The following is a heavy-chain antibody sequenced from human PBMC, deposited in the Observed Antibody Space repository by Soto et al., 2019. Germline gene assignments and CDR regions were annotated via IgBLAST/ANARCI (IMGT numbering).Heavy chain of an antibody. CDR1: GDSVSSSSAA. J-gene: IGHJ4*02. Sequence: SPTLSLTCAISGDSVSSSSAAWNWVRQSPSRGLEWLGRTYYRSKWYNDYAVSMKSRITINPDTSKNQFSLQLKSVTPEDTAVYYCARMVGATEDYRGQGTLVTVSS. CDR2: TYYRSKWYN. D-gene: IGHD1-26*01. CDR3: ARMVGATEDY. V-gene: IGHV6-1*01.